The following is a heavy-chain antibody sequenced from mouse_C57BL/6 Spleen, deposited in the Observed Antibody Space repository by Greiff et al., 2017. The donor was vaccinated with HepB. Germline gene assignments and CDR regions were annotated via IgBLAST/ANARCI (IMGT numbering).Heavy chain of an antibody. CDR3: VRHGGSSYGWYFDV. J-gene: IGHJ1*03. CDR2: IRSKSNNYAT. CDR1: GFSFNTYA. D-gene: IGHD1-1*01. Sequence: EVNVVESGGGLVQPKGSLKLSCAASGFSFNTYAMNWVRQAPGKGLEWVARIRSKSNNYATYYADSVKDRFTISRDDSESMLYLQMNNLKTEDTAMYYCVRHGGSSYGWYFDVWGTGTTVTVSS. V-gene: IGHV10-1*01.